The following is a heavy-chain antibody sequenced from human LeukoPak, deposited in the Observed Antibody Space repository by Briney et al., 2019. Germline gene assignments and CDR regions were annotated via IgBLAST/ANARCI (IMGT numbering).Heavy chain of an antibody. D-gene: IGHD3-22*01. V-gene: IGHV4-39*01. CDR2: IYDSGST. CDR1: GGSIRSSYYY. J-gene: IGHJ4*02. CDR3: ARTRSSGYLTFDY. Sequence: SETLSLTCTVSGGSIRSSYYYWGWIRQPPGKGLEWIGSIYDSGSTYYNPSLKSRVTISVDTSKNQFSLKLNSVTAADTAVYYCARTRSSGYLTFDYWGQGILVTVSS.